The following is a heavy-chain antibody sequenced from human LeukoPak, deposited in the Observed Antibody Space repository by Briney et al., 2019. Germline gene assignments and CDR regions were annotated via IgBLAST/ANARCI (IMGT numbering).Heavy chain of an antibody. J-gene: IGHJ4*02. Sequence: GGSLRLSCAASGFTFSNYWMGWVRQAPGRGLEWVANINEDGSEKYYVDSVKGRFTISRDNGKNSLYLHINSLRAEDTAVFYCARGGYYSAWAEDYWGQGTLVTVSS. V-gene: IGHV3-7*01. D-gene: IGHD3-22*01. CDR2: INEDGSEK. CDR3: ARGGYYSAWAEDY. CDR1: GFTFSNYW.